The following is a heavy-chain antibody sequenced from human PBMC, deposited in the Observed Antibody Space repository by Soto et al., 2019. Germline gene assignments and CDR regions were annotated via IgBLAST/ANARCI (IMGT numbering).Heavy chain of an antibody. D-gene: IGHD3-9*01. CDR3: TTVVRSDSLTGYSDPLHYYSYMDV. Sequence: EVQLVESGGGLVKPGGSLRLSCAASGFTFSNAWMSWVRQAPGKGLEWVARIKSKTDGGTTDYAAPVKGRFTISRDDSNNTLYLQMNSLKTEDTAVYYCTTVVRSDSLTGYSDPLHYYSYMDVWGKGTTVTVSS. V-gene: IGHV3-15*01. CDR1: GFTFSNAW. J-gene: IGHJ6*03. CDR2: IKSKTDGGTT.